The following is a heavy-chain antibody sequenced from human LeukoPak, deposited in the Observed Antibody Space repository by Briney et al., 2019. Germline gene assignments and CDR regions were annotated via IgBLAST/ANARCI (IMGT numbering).Heavy chain of an antibody. D-gene: IGHD6-19*01. CDR2: INSDGSST. Sequence: GGSLRLSCAASRFTFSSYWMHWVRQAPGKGLVWVSRINSDGSSTSYADSVKGRFTISRDNVKKTLYLQMNSLRAEDTAVYYCARVGYSSGWSFDYWGQGTVVTVSS. CDR1: RFTFSSYW. CDR3: ARVGYSSGWSFDY. V-gene: IGHV3-74*01. J-gene: IGHJ4*02.